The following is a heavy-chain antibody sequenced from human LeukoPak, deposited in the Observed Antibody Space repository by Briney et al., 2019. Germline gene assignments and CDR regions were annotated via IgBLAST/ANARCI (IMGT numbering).Heavy chain of an antibody. CDR2: INHSGST. CDR1: GGSFSGYY. J-gene: IGHJ5*02. Sequence: SETLSLTCAVYGGSFSGYYWSWIRQPPGKGLEWIGEINHSGSTNYNPPLKSRVTISVDTSKNQFSLKLSSVTAADTAVYYCARDLPVYSSSWKFDPWGQGTLVTVSS. V-gene: IGHV4-34*01. D-gene: IGHD6-13*01. CDR3: ARDLPVYSSSWKFDP.